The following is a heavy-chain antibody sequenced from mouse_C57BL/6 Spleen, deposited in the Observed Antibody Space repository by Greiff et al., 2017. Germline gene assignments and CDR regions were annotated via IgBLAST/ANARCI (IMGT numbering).Heavy chain of an antibody. CDR2: IDPENGDT. CDR3: GTVDGYDRGY. J-gene: IGHJ3*01. CDR1: GFNIKDDY. V-gene: IGHV14-4*01. Sequence: VQLQQSGAELVRPGASVKLSCTASGFNIKDDYMHWVKQRPEQGLEWIGWIDPENGDTEYASKFQGKATITADTSSNTAYLQLSSQTSEDTAVYYCGTVDGYDRGYWGQGTLVTVAA. D-gene: IGHD2-2*01.